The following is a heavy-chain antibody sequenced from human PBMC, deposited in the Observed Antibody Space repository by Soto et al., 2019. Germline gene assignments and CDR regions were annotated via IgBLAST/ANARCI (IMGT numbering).Heavy chain of an antibody. CDR1: GGSISSSSYY. V-gene: IGHV4-39*01. Sequence: SETLSLTCTVSGGSISSSSYYWGWIRQPPGKGLEWIGIIYYSGSTYYNPSLKSRVTISVDTSKNQFSLKLSSVTAADTAVYYCASGDLYYYDNSGYLRQYFQHWGQGTLVTVSS. J-gene: IGHJ1*01. D-gene: IGHD3-22*01. CDR2: IYYSGST. CDR3: ASGDLYYYDNSGYLRQYFQH.